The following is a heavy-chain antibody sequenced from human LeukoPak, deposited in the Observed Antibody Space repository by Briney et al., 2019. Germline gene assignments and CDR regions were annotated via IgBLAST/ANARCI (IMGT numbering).Heavy chain of an antibody. CDR2: INWNGGST. CDR1: GFTFDDYG. D-gene: IGHD6-6*01. Sequence: PGRSLRLSCAASGFTFDDYGMSWVRQAPGKGLEWVSGINWNGGSTGYADSVKGRFTISRDNAKNSLYLQMNSLRAEDTALYYCARDRYSSSSFDYWGQGTLVTVSS. V-gene: IGHV3-20*04. CDR3: ARDRYSSSSFDY. J-gene: IGHJ4*02.